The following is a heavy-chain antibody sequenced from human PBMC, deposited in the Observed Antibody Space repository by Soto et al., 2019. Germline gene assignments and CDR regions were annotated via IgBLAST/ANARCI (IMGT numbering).Heavy chain of an antibody. CDR3: ARDGSTSWYSYDYHGMDV. CDR2: INQDGSEK. V-gene: IGHV3-7*05. Sequence: EVQLVESGGGLVQPGGSLRLSCVASGCTFRTYWLSWVRQVPGKGLEWVANINQDGSEKNYVDSVKGRFTISRDNAKNSLYLQMSSLRAEDTALYYCARDGSTSWYSYDYHGMDVWGQGTTVTVSS. CDR1: GCTFRTYW. D-gene: IGHD5-18*01. J-gene: IGHJ6*02.